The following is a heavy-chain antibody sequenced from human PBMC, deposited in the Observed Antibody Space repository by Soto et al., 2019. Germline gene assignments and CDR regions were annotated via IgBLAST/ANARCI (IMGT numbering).Heavy chain of an antibody. J-gene: IGHJ4*02. Sequence: GGSLRLSCAASGFTFSSYAMSWVRQAPGKGLGWVSAISGSGGRTYYADSVKGRFTISRDTSKNPLYLQMNCLRADDTALYYCAKAPTGYSTGWYPHYFDYWDQGTLVTVSS. CDR1: GFTFSSYA. D-gene: IGHD6-19*01. CDR2: ISGSGGRT. V-gene: IGHV3-23*01. CDR3: AKAPTGYSTGWYPHYFDY.